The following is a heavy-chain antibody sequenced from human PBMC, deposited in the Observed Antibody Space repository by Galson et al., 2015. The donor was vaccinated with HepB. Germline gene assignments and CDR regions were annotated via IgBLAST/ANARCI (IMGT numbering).Heavy chain of an antibody. CDR3: AKEGGYGGGVVDY. Sequence: SLRLSCAASGFTFSSYAMGWVRQAPGKGLEWVSTISGSGGSTYYADSVKGRFTISRDNSKNTLYLQMNSLRAEETAVYYCAKEGGYGGGVVDYWGQGTLVTVTS. D-gene: IGHD4-23*01. V-gene: IGHV3-23*01. CDR2: ISGSGGST. J-gene: IGHJ4*02. CDR1: GFTFSSYA.